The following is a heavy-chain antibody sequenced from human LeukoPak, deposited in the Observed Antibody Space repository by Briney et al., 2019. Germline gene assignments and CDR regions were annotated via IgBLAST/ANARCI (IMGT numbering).Heavy chain of an antibody. J-gene: IGHJ6*03. V-gene: IGHV4-61*02. CDR2: IYTSGTT. CDR1: GVPIRSGSYY. CDR3: ARRTFDWLPRQYYYYYYMDV. D-gene: IGHD3-9*01. Sequence: SETLSLTCTVSGVPIRSGSYYWSWIRQPAGKGLEWISRIYTSGTTNYNPSLKSRVTISVDTSKNQFSLKLSSVTAADTAVYYCARRTFDWLPRQYYYYYYMDVWGKGTTVTISS.